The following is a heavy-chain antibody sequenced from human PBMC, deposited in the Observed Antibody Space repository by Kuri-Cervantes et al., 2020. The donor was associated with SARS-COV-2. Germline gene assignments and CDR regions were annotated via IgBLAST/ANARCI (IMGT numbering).Heavy chain of an antibody. CDR1: GGSISSSSYY. CDR2: IYYSGST. CDR3: ARVGAGVCSSASCYSRAFDY. V-gene: IGHV4-39*07. D-gene: IGHD2-2*02. J-gene: IGHJ4*02. Sequence: GSLRLSCTVSGGSISSSSYYWGWIRQPPGKGLEWIGSIYYSGSTNYNPSLKTRVTISVNTSKNQFSLKLSSVTAADTAVYYCARVGAGVCSSASCYSRAFDYWGQGTLVTVSS.